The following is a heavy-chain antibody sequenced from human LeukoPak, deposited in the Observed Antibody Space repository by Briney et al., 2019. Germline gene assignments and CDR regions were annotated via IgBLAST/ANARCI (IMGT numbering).Heavy chain of an antibody. CDR3: ARGGSGNFYY. CDR1: GFTFSSHA. CDR2: ITSSDGRT. V-gene: IGHV3-23*01. J-gene: IGHJ4*02. D-gene: IGHD1-26*01. Sequence: GGSLRLSCLISGFTFSSHAMNWVRQAPGKGLEWVSTITSSDGRTWYADSVKGRFTISRDNSKNTLYLQMSSLRAEDTAVYYCARGGSGNFYYWGQGTLVTVSS.